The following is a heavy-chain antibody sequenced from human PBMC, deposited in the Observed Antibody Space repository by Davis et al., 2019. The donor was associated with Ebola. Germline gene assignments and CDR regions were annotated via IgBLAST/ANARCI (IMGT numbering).Heavy chain of an antibody. Sequence: AASVKVSCKASGGTFSSYAISWVRQAPGQGLEWMGRIIPILGIANCAQKFQGRVTITADKSTSTAYMELSSLRSEDTAVYYCARVLLWFGENEKVYYYYGMDVWGQGTTVTVSS. V-gene: IGHV1-69*04. J-gene: IGHJ6*02. D-gene: IGHD3-10*01. CDR3: ARVLLWFGENEKVYYYYGMDV. CDR2: IIPILGIA. CDR1: GGTFSSYA.